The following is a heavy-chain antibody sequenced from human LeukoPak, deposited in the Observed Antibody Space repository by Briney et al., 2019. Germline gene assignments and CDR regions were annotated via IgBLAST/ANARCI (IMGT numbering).Heavy chain of an antibody. Sequence: GGSLRLSCAASGFTFSSYWMSWVRQAPGKGLEWVANIKQDGSETYYVDSVQGRFTMSRDNAKNTLYLEMSSLRAEDTAVYYCARDYYYASSGYYYVWGQGTMVTVSS. CDR2: IKQDGSET. J-gene: IGHJ4*02. D-gene: IGHD3-22*01. V-gene: IGHV3-7*01. CDR1: GFTFSSYW. CDR3: ARDYYYASSGYYYV.